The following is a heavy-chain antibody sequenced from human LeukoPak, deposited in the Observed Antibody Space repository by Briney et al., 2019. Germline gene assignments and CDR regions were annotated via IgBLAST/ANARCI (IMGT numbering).Heavy chain of an antibody. J-gene: IGHJ4*02. CDR3: ARMIIVAGYFDC. V-gene: IGHV2-70*04. CDR1: GFSLCTSGLR. Sequence: SGPTLVNPPQTLTLICTFSGFSLCTSGLRVSWIRQPPGKALEWLARTDWDDDKVYSTSRKTRLTISKDTSKNQVVLTMTNMDPVDTATYYFARMIIVAGYFDCWGQGTLVTVSS. CDR2: TDWDDDK. D-gene: IGHD5-12*01.